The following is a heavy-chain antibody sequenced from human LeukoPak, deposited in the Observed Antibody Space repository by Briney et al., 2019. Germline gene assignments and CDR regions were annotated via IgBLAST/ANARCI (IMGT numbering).Heavy chain of an antibody. CDR1: DYSISSDYY. CDR2: IYHTGST. J-gene: IGHJ4*02. CDR3: ARELPRRYFDY. Sequence: MASETLSLTCTVSDYSISSDYYYAWIRQPPGKGLEWIESIYHTGSTYYNPSLRSRVTISLDTSNNQFSLKLTSVTATDTAIYYCARELPRRYFDYWGQGTLVTVSS. V-gene: IGHV4-38-2*02.